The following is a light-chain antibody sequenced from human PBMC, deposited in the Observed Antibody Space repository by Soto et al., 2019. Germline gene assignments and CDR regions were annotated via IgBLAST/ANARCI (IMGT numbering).Light chain of an antibody. CDR2: GAS. CDR3: QQGHNWPLT. CDR1: QSITSE. V-gene: IGKV3-15*01. Sequence: EIVMTQSPATLSVSPGETATLSCRASQSITSELAWYQQKPGQPPRLLIYGASTRATGVPARFTGSVSGSEFTLTISGLQYEDFAVYYCQQGHNWPLTFGQGTRLEI. J-gene: IGKJ2*01.